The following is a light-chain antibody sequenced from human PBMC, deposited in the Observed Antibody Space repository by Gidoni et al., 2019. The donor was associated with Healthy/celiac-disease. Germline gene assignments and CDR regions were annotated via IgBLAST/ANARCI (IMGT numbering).Light chain of an antibody. Sequence: EIVLTQSPATLSLSPGERATLSCRASQSISSYLAWYQQKPGQAPKPLIYDASNRATGIPAKFHGRGSGTDFTLTISRLEPGDFAVFFCPQRSNWLTFGGGTKVEIK. CDR1: QSISSY. CDR2: DAS. CDR3: PQRSNWLT. V-gene: IGKV3-11*01. J-gene: IGKJ4*01.